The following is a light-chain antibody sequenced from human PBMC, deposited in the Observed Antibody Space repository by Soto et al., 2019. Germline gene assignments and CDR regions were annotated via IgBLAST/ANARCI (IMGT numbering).Light chain of an antibody. CDR1: QTFSNSF. CDR2: GAS. V-gene: IGKV3-20*01. CDR3: QPCGSSSP. J-gene: IGKJ5*01. Sequence: QCRESVSMSAGEGATLSCRASQTFSNSFLSWFQQIPGQAPRLLIYGASMRATGIPDRFSGSGSGTDFTLTISRLEPDDFAVYYCQPCGSSSPLGQGARVEN.